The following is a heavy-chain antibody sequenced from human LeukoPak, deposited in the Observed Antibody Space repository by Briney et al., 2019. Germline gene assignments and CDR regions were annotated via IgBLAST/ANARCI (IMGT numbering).Heavy chain of an antibody. CDR3: ARQRMVDV. CDR2: IKKDGSEK. J-gene: IGHJ6*04. CDR1: GFTFSSYW. Sequence: GVSLRLSCAASGFTFSSYWMSWGRQAPGKGLEWVASIKKDGSEKHYVDSVKGRFTISRDNAKNSQYLQMNSLRAEDTAIYYCARQRMVDVWGKGTTVIACS. V-gene: IGHV3-7*03. D-gene: IGHD2-15*01.